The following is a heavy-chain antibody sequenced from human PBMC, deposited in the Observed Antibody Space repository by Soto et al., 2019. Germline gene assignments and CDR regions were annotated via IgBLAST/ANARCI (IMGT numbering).Heavy chain of an antibody. CDR1: GGSISSYY. D-gene: IGHD3-9*01. CDR3: ARELYDIVTGYWFDP. Sequence: QVQLQESGPGLVTPSETLSLTCTVSGGSISSYYWSWIRQPPGKGLEWIGYIYYSGSTNYNPSLKSRVTISVDTSKNQFSLKLSSVTAADTAVYYCARELYDIVTGYWFDPWGQGTLVTVSS. J-gene: IGHJ5*02. V-gene: IGHV4-59*01. CDR2: IYYSGST.